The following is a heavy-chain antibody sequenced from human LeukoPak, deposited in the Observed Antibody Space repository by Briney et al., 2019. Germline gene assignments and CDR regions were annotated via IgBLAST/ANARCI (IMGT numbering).Heavy chain of an antibody. CDR1: GFTFSSYG. D-gene: IGHD4-17*01. Sequence: GGSLRLSCAASGFTFSSYGMHWVRQAPGKGLEWVAVISYDGSNKYYADSVKGRFTISRDNSKNTLYLQMNSLRAEDTAVYYCAKDFSPYGDSYFDYWGXGT. V-gene: IGHV3-30*18. CDR2: ISYDGSNK. CDR3: AKDFSPYGDSYFDY. J-gene: IGHJ4*02.